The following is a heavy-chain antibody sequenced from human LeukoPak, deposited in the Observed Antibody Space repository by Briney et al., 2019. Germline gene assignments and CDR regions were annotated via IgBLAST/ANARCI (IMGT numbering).Heavy chain of an antibody. CDR1: GFTFSSYS. CDR3: ARDRQLIGYCSGGSCGYYFDY. D-gene: IGHD2-15*01. J-gene: IGHJ4*02. V-gene: IGHV3-48*01. Sequence: GGSLRLSCAASGFTFSSYSMNWVRQAPGKGLEWVSYISSISSTIYYADSVKGRFTISRDNAKNSLYLQMNSLRAEDTAVYYCARDRQLIGYCSGGSCGYYFDYWGQGTLVTVSS. CDR2: ISSISSTI.